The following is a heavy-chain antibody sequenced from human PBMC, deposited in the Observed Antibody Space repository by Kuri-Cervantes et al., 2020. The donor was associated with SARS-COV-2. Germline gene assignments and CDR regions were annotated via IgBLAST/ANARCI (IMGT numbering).Heavy chain of an antibody. CDR3: AKGESAASFGVVIGSGKLFVY. J-gene: IGHJ4*02. D-gene: IGHD3-3*01. CDR2: MNPNSGNT. CDR1: GYTFTSYD. V-gene: IGHV1-8*03. Sequence: ASVKVSCKASGYTFTSYDINWVRQATGQGLEWMGWMNPNSGNTGYAQKFQGRVTITRNTSISTAYMELSSLRSEDTAVYYCAKGESAASFGVVIGSGKLFVYWGQGTLVTVSS.